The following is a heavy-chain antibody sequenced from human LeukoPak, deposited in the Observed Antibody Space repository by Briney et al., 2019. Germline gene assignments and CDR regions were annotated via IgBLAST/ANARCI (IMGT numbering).Heavy chain of an antibody. CDR1: GYTFTSYY. D-gene: IGHD3-3*01. Sequence: ASVKVSCKASGYTFTSYYMHWVRQAPGQGLEWMGIINPSGGSTSYAQKFQGRVTMTRDTSISTAYMELSRLRSDDTAVYYCASQITYDFWSGYYYYYMDVWGKGTTVTVSS. V-gene: IGHV1-46*01. CDR3: ASQITYDFWSGYYYYYMDV. J-gene: IGHJ6*03. CDR2: INPSGGST.